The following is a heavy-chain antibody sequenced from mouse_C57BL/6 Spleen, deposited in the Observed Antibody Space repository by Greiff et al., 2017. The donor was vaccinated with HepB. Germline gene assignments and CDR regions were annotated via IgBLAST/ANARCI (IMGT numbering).Heavy chain of an antibody. CDR2: ISSGSSTI. V-gene: IGHV5-17*01. D-gene: IGHD2-4*01. CDR3: ARRDYDDGDY. CDR1: GFTFSDYG. J-gene: IGHJ2*01. Sequence: EVKVVESGGGLVKPGGSLKLSCAASGFTFSDYGMHWVRQAPEKGLEWVAYISSGSSTIYYADTVKGRFTISRDNAKNTLFLQMTSLRSEDTAMYYCARRDYDDGDYWGQGTTLTVSS.